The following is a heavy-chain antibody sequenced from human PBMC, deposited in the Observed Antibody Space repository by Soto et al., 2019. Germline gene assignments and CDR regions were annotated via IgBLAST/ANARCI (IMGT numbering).Heavy chain of an antibody. Sequence: QVQLVQSGAEVKKPGASVRVSCKTSGYTFINYGITWVRQAPGKVLEWMGLLSAYNGDTSSSEKRQVRFIMTQDTSTNTAYMDLRSMTSDDTAVYYCAIGRAIVGGAEDLDVWGHGTMVIVSS. CDR3: AIGRAIVGGAEDLDV. J-gene: IGHJ3*01. CDR2: LSAYNGDT. CDR1: GYTFINYG. D-gene: IGHD1-26*01. V-gene: IGHV1-18*01.